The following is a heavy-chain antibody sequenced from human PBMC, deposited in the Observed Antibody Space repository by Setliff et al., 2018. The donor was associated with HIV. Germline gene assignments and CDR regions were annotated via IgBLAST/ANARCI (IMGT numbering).Heavy chain of an antibody. CDR2: INHTGNT. V-gene: IGHV4-34*01. CDR3: ARGKGGLVGPAEFDY. J-gene: IGHJ4*02. D-gene: IGHD1-26*01. Sequence: NLPETLSLTCAVYGGSFSGYHWNWIRQFPGKGLEWIGEINHTGNTQYNPSLKSRVTMSEETSKNQFPLKLKSVTAADTAIYFCARGKGGLVGPAEFDYWGPGTLVTVSS. CDR1: GGSFSGYH.